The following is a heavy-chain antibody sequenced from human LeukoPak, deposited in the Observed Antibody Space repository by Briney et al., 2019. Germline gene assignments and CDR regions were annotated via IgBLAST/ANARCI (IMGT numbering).Heavy chain of an antibody. Sequence: SETLSLTCGVSGGSISSSYWWSWVRQPPGKGLEWIGKVCHSGSTNYYPSLKSRVTISIEKSKNQFSLKLSSVTAADTAVYYCAGAYCGGDCYSGRAFDIWGQGTMVTVSS. CDR3: AGAYCGGDCYSGRAFDI. CDR1: GGSISSSYW. D-gene: IGHD2-21*02. V-gene: IGHV4-4*02. J-gene: IGHJ3*02. CDR2: VCHSGST.